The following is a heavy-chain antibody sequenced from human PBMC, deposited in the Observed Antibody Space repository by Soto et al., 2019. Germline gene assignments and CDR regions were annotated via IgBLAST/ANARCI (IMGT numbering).Heavy chain of an antibody. D-gene: IGHD6-13*01. J-gene: IGHJ6*02. CDR3: ARQQLLPFYYALAV. CDR2: IYYSGST. Sequence: SETLSLTCTVSGGSISSYYWSWIRQPPGKGLEWIGYIYYSGSTNYNPSLKSRVTISVDTSKNQFSLKVNSVTAADTAVYFCARQQLLPFYYALAVWGQGTTVTVSS. V-gene: IGHV4-59*01. CDR1: GGSISSYY.